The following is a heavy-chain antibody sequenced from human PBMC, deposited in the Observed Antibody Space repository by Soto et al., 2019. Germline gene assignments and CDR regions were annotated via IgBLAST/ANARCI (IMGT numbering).Heavy chain of an antibody. CDR3: AKDLSGWYVAEGLGAFDY. J-gene: IGHJ4*02. CDR1: GFTFSRYA. CDR2: ISGSGGST. V-gene: IGHV3-23*01. D-gene: IGHD6-19*01. Sequence: EVQLLESGGGLVQPGGSLRLSCAASGFTFSRYAMSWVRQAPGKGLEWVSAISGSGGSTYYADSVKGRFTISRDNSKNTLDLQMNSLRAEDTGVYYWAKDLSGWYVAEGLGAFDYWGQGTLVTVSS.